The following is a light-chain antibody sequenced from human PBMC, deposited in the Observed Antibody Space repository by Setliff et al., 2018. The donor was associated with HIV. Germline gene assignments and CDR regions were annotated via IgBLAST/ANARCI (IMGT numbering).Light chain of an antibody. CDR3: SSYAISNTLP. J-gene: IGLJ1*01. Sequence: QSALTQPASVSGSPGQSITISCTGTSSDVGGYSHVSWYQQRPGKAPKLIIYEVRNRPSGVSNRFSGSKSGNTASLTISGLQAEDEADYYCSSYAISNTLPFGTGTKV. CDR1: SSDVGGYSH. CDR2: EVR. V-gene: IGLV2-14*01.